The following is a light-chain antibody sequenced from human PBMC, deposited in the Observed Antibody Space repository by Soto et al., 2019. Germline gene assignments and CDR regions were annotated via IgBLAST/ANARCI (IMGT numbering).Light chain of an antibody. CDR3: QAYDSSLSGSV. J-gene: IGLJ1*01. CDR2: GNS. V-gene: IGLV1-40*01. CDR1: NSNIGAGYD. Sequence: QSVLTQPPSVSGAPGQRVTISCAGSNSNIGAGYDVHWYQQLPGTAPKLLIYGNSNRPSGVPDRFSGSKSVTSASLAITGLKAEDEADYYCQAYDSSLSGSVFGEGTKVTVL.